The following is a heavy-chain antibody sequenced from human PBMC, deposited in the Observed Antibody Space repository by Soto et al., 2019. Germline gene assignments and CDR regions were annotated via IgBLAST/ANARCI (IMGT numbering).Heavy chain of an antibody. J-gene: IGHJ4*02. V-gene: IGHV3-11*01. Sequence: GSLRLSCAASGFIFSDYYMIWIRQAPGKGLEWVSYISNTGSVINYADSVKGRFFVSRDNTKNSLNLQLNSLRADDTAMYYCARVSGQWLLSYWGQGTLVTVSS. CDR1: GFIFSDYY. CDR2: ISNTGSVI. CDR3: ARVSGQWLLSY. D-gene: IGHD6-19*01.